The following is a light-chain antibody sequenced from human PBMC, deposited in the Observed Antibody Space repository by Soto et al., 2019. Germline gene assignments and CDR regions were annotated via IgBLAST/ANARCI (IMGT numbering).Light chain of an antibody. CDR3: YSYTSSTTRV. CDR2: GVS. J-gene: IGLJ1*01. V-gene: IGLV2-14*01. Sequence: QAVVTQPASVSGSPGQSITISCTGTSIDIGAYNYVSWYQHHPGKAPKLMIYGVSARPSGISNRFSGSKSGNTASLTISGLQAEDEADYYCYSYTSSTTRVFGTGTKLTVL. CDR1: SIDIGAYNY.